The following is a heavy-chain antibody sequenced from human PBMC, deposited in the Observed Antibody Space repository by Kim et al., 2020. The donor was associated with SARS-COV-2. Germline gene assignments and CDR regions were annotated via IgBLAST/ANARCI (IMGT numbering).Heavy chain of an antibody. V-gene: IGHV1-2*06. Sequence: ASVKVSCKASGYTFSGYYMHWVRQAPGQGLEWMGRIHPYSGGTNYAQNFQGRVTMTRDTSISTAYMELSRLRSDDTAVYYCAKGSNYGMDVWGQGTTGTV. CDR1: GYTFSGYY. CDR2: IHPYSGGT. CDR3: AKGSNYGMDV. J-gene: IGHJ6*02.